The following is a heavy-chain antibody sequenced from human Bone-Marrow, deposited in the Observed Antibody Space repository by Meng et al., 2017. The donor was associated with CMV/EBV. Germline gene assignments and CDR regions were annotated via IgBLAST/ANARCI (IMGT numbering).Heavy chain of an antibody. V-gene: IGHV3-30*02. D-gene: IGHD5-24*01. Sequence: GESLKISCTASGFTFSNYGFHWVRQAPGKGLEWVAFIRYDGSNKYYADSVKGRFTISRDNSKNTLYLQMNSLRSEDTAVYYCARGNSAKYYYGMDVWGQGTTVTVSS. J-gene: IGHJ6*02. CDR2: IRYDGSNK. CDR3: ARGNSAKYYYGMDV. CDR1: GFTFSNYG.